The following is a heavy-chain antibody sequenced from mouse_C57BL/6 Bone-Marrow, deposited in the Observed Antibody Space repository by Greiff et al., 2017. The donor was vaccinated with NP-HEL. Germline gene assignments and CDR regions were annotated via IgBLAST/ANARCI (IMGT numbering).Heavy chain of an antibody. CDR1: GYTFTSYW. D-gene: IGHD1-1*01. Sequence: QVQLQQPGAELVMPGASVKLSCKASGYTFTSYWMHWVKQRPGQGLEWIGEIDPSDSYTNYNQKFKGKSTLTVDKSSSTAYMQLSSLTSEDSAVYYCATYGSSFYWYFDGWGTGTTVTVSS. CDR2: IDPSDSYT. V-gene: IGHV1-69*01. CDR3: ATYGSSFYWYFDG. J-gene: IGHJ1*03.